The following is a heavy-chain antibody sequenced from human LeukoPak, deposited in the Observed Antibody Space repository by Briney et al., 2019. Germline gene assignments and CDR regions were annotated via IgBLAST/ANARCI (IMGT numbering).Heavy chain of an antibody. CDR3: AREGSYYDILTAPY. CDR1: GFTFSSYS. D-gene: IGHD3-9*01. Sequence: GGSLRLSCAASGFTFSSYSMNWVRQAPGKGLEWVSSISSSSSYIYYADSVKGRFTISRDNAKNSLYLQMNSLRAEDTAVYYCAREGSYYDILTAPYWGQGTLATVSS. CDR2: ISSSSSYI. J-gene: IGHJ4*02. V-gene: IGHV3-21*01.